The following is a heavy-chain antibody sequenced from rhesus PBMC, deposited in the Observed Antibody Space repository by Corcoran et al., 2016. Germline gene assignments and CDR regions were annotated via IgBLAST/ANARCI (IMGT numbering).Heavy chain of an antibody. CDR3: ARTPQRGGRTLDY. D-gene: IGHD1-1*01. J-gene: IGHJ4*01. CDR1: GGSSSRNY. V-gene: IGHV4-173*01. CDR2: ISGSGGST. Sequence: QLQLQESGPGLVKPSETLSLTCAVSGGSSSRNYRSWIRQPPGKGLEWIGRISGSGGSTDYNPSLKSRVTMSKDTSKNQFSLKLSSVTPEDMAVYYCARTPQRGGRTLDYWGQGVLVTVSS.